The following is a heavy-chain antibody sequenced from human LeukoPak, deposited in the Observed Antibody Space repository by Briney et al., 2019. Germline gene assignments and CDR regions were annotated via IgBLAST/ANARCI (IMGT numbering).Heavy chain of an antibody. V-gene: IGHV4-34*01. CDR3: AREDDSSGYPIDY. CDR2: INHSGST. D-gene: IGHD3-22*01. Sequence: KPSETLSLTCAVYGGSFSGYYWSWIRQPPGKGLEWIGEINHSGSTNYNPSLKSRVTISVDTSKNQFSLKLSSVTAADTAVYYCAREDDSSGYPIDYWGQGTLVTVSS. J-gene: IGHJ4*02. CDR1: GGSFSGYY.